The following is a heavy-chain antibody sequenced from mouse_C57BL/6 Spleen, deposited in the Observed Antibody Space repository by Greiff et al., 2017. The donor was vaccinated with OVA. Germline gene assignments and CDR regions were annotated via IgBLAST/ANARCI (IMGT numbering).Heavy chain of an antibody. CDR2: INYDGSST. CDR1: GFTFSDYY. Sequence: EVQRVESEGGLVQPGSSMKLSCTASGFTFSDYYMAWVRQVPEKGLEWVANINYDGSSTYYLDSLKSRFIISRDNAKNILYLQMSSLKSEDTATYYCARGYDYYYYAMDYWGQGTSVTVSS. J-gene: IGHJ4*01. V-gene: IGHV5-16*01. CDR3: ARGYDYYYYAMDY. D-gene: IGHD2-4*01.